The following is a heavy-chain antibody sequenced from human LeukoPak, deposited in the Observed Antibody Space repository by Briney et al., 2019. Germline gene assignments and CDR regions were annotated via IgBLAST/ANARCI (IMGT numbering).Heavy chain of an antibody. V-gene: IGHV4-34*01. Sequence: SETLSLTCAVYGGSFSGYYWSWIRQPPGKGLEWIGEINHSGSTHYNPSLRSRVTISVDMSKNHFSLRLNSVTAADTAVYYCARVVPDGYSDYWGQGALAAVSS. CDR3: ARVVPDGYSDY. J-gene: IGHJ4*02. D-gene: IGHD5-18*01. CDR1: GGSFSGYY. CDR2: INHSGST.